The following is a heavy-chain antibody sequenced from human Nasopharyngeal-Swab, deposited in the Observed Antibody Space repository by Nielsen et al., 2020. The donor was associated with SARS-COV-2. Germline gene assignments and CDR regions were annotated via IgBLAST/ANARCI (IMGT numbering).Heavy chain of an antibody. CDR3: VKDLRGRYGFES. V-gene: IGHV3-74*01. CDR2: VNQDGSRT. CDR1: GVIFSKYW. J-gene: IGHJ3*02. D-gene: IGHD3-16*01. Sequence: GESLNISCVASGVIFSKYWMHWVRQVPGKGLVWVSRVNQDGSRTDYADSVRGRFTISRDNSKNTLYLQMSSLRPEDTAVYWCVKDLRGRYGFESWGQGTMVTVSS.